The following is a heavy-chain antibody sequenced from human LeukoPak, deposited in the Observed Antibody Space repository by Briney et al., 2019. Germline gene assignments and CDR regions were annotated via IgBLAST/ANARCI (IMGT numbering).Heavy chain of an antibody. J-gene: IGHJ1*01. CDR2: IYYSGST. CDR3: ARGYSSSWYIYYFQH. D-gene: IGHD6-13*01. Sequence: SETLSLTCTVSGGSISSGSYYWSWIRQPAGKGLEWIGYIYYSGSTNYNPSLKSRVTIPVDTSKNQFSLKLSSVTAADTAVYYCARGYSSSWYIYYFQHWGQGTLVTVSS. V-gene: IGHV4-61*10. CDR1: GGSISSGSYY.